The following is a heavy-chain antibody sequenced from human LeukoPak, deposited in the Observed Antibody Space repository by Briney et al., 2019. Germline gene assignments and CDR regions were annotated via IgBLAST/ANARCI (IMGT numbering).Heavy chain of an antibody. CDR2: IYTSGST. V-gene: IGHV4-4*09. Sequence: SETLSLTCTVSGGSISSYYWSWIRQPTGKGLEWIGYIYTSGSTNYNPSLKSRVTISVDTSKNQFSLKLSSVTAADTAVYYCARQVREDYYGSGSSAYYFDYWGQGTLVTVSS. CDR3: ARQVREDYYGSGSSAYYFDY. J-gene: IGHJ4*02. D-gene: IGHD3-10*01. CDR1: GGSISSYY.